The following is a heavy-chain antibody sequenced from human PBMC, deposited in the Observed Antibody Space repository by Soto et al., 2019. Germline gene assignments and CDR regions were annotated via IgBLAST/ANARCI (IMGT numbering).Heavy chain of an antibody. CDR3: ARGGAWIPEGLSY. J-gene: IGHJ4*02. CDR1: GFTFSSFA. D-gene: IGHD5-12*01. CDR2: ISSDVVNY. V-gene: IGHV3-30-3*01. Sequence: QVQLVESGGGVVQPGRSLRLSCAASGFTFSSFAMHWVRQAPGKGLEWLAVISSDVVNYYYAESVKGRSTISRDNSKNTLYPQRNSLRNQDTAVYYGARGGAWIPEGLSYWGQGTLVNVSS.